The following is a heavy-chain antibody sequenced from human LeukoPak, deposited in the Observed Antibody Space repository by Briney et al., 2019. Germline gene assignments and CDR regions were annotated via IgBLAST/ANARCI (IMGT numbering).Heavy chain of an antibody. J-gene: IGHJ3*02. V-gene: IGHV1-8*01. CDR1: GYTFTSYD. Sequence: ASVKVSCKASGYTFTSYDINWVRQAAGQGLEWMGWMNPNSGNTGYAQKFQGRVTMTRNTSISTAYMELSSLRSEDTAVYYCARGPGDYHAFDIWGQGTMVTVSS. CDR2: MNPNSGNT. CDR3: ARGPGDYHAFDI. D-gene: IGHD4-17*01.